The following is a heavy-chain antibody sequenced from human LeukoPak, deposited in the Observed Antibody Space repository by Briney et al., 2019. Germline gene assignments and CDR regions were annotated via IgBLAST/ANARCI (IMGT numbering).Heavy chain of an antibody. CDR1: GFRVSTNY. J-gene: IGHJ4*02. CDR3: ARVERVAAYYFDY. Sequence: GGSLRLSCAASGFRVSTNYLGWVRQAPGKGLEWVANIKQDGSEKYYVDSVKGRFTISRDNAKNSLYLQMNSLRAEDTAVYYCARVERVAAYYFDYWGQGTLVTVSS. V-gene: IGHV3-7*01. CDR2: IKQDGSEK. D-gene: IGHD2-15*01.